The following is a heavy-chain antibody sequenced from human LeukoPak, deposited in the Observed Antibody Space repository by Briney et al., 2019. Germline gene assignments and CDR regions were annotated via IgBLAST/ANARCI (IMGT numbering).Heavy chain of an antibody. V-gene: IGHV3-23*01. CDR2: ISGSGGST. J-gene: IGHJ6*03. Sequence: GGSLRLSCAASGFTFSSYGMSWVRQAPGKGLEWVSAISGSGGSTYYADSVKGRFTISRDNSKNTLYLQMNSLRAEDTAVYYCARDEQLAYYYYYMDVWGKGTTVTVSS. D-gene: IGHD6-6*01. CDR3: ARDEQLAYYYYYMDV. CDR1: GFTFSSYG.